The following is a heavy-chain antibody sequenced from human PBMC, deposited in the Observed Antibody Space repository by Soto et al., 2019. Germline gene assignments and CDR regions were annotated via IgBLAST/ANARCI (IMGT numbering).Heavy chain of an antibody. V-gene: IGHV4-31*03. D-gene: IGHD3-10*01. Sequence: SETLSLTCTVSGGSISSGGYYWSWIRQHPGKGLEWIGYIYYSGSTYYNPSLKSRVTISVDTSKNQFSLKLSSVTAADTAVYYCVREFAGSGSYYNTWFDPWGQGTLVTVSS. J-gene: IGHJ5*02. CDR1: GGSISSGGYY. CDR2: IYYSGST. CDR3: VREFAGSGSYYNTWFDP.